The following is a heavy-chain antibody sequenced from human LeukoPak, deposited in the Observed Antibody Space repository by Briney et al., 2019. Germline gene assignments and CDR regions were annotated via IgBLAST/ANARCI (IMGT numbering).Heavy chain of an antibody. CDR3: ARDRRAVPLIDY. Sequence: ASVKVSCKASGGTFSSYAISWGRQAPGQGLEWRGRINPMLDIPNSAQKFQGRLTLSADKSSNTAYMELSSLRSEDTALYFCARDRRAVPLIDYWGQGTLVTVSS. J-gene: IGHJ4*02. D-gene: IGHD6-19*01. V-gene: IGHV1-69*04. CDR2: INPMLDIP. CDR1: GGTFSSYA.